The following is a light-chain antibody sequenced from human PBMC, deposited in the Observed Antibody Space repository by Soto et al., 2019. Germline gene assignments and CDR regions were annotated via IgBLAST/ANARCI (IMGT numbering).Light chain of an antibody. Sequence: DIHMTQSPSSLSASVGDRVTITCRASQSISNYLNWYQQKPGKAPNLLIYIASNLHSGVPSRFSGSGSGTDFTLTISSLQPEDFATYYCQQSYSTPYTFGQGTKVDIK. V-gene: IGKV1-39*01. J-gene: IGKJ2*01. CDR3: QQSYSTPYT. CDR2: IAS. CDR1: QSISNY.